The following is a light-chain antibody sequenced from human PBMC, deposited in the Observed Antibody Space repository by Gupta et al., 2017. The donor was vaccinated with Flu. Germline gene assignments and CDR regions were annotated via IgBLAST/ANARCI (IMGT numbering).Light chain of an antibody. Sequence: QSALTQPAPVSGSPGQSITISCTGTSSDVGGYNFVSWYQHHPGKAPKLLIYEVSHRPSGVSNRFSGSKSGNTASLTISGLQAHDEADYYCSSYTYSSAHVFGTGTKVTVL. CDR1: SSDVGGYNF. CDR2: EVS. J-gene: IGLJ1*01. CDR3: SSYTYSSAHV. V-gene: IGLV2-14*01.